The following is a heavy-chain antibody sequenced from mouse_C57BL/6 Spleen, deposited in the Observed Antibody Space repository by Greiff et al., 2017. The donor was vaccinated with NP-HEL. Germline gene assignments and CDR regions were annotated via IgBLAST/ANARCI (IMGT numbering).Heavy chain of an antibody. Sequence: LVEPGASVKISCKASGYTFTDYYMNWVKQSHGKSLEWIGDINPNNGGTSYNQKFKGKATLTVDKSSSTAYMELRSLTSEDSAVYYCARDGLRRGFDYWGQGTTLTVSS. CDR3: ARDGLRRGFDY. V-gene: IGHV1-26*01. CDR2: INPNNGGT. J-gene: IGHJ2*01. CDR1: GYTFTDYY. D-gene: IGHD2-2*01.